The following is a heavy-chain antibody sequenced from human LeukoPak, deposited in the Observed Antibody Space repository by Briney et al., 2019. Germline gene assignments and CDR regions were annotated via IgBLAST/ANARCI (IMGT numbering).Heavy chain of an antibody. J-gene: IGHJ4*02. V-gene: IGHV3-15*01. CDR2: IKSKTDGGTT. CDR3: IRYSTSDFDY. D-gene: IGHD6-13*01. Sequence: GGSLRLSCAASGFTFSTAWMTWVRQAPGKGLEWVGRIKSKTDGGTTDYAAPVKGRFTISRDDSKNTLYLQMNSLKTEDTAVYYCIRYSTSDFDYWGQGTLVTVSS. CDR1: GFTFSTAW.